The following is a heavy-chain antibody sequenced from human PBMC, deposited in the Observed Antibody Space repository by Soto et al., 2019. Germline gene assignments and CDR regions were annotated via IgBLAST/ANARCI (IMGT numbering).Heavy chain of an antibody. V-gene: IGHV1-69*06. CDR3: ARNGVAGMDH. CDR2: IIPLFGTP. D-gene: IGHD3-3*01. CDR1: GDTFTSYP. J-gene: IGHJ4*02. Sequence: SVKVSCKASGDTFTSYPFSWVRQAPGQGLEWMGGIIPLFGTPNYAQKFQGRLTITADKSTSTVYMEMSGLNSDDTAVYYCARNGVAGMDHWGQGTRVTVS.